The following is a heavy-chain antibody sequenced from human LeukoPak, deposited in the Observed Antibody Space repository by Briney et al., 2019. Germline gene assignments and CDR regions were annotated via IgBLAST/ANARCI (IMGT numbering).Heavy chain of an antibody. CDR1: GYTLTELS. D-gene: IGHD3-9*01. J-gene: IGHJ4*02. CDR3: ATHILTGYYHKYYFDY. V-gene: IGHV1-24*01. CDR2: FDPEDGET. Sequence: ASVKVSCKVSGYTLTELSMHWVRQAPGKGLEWMGGFDPEDGETIYAQKFQGRVTMTEDTSTDTAYMELSSLRSEDTAVYYCATHILTGYYHKYYFDYWGQGTLVTVSS.